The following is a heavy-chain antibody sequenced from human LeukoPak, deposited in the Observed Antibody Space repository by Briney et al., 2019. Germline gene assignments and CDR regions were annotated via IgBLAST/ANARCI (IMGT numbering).Heavy chain of an antibody. Sequence: GGSLRLSCAASGFTFSSYSMDWVRQAPGKGLEWVSSISSTSSYIYYADSLKGRFTISRDNAQNSLYLQMNSLRAEDTAVYYCARFTWELLGFDYWGQGTLVTVSS. CDR1: GFTFSSYS. CDR3: ARFTWELLGFDY. J-gene: IGHJ4*02. CDR2: ISSTSSYI. D-gene: IGHD1-26*01. V-gene: IGHV3-21*04.